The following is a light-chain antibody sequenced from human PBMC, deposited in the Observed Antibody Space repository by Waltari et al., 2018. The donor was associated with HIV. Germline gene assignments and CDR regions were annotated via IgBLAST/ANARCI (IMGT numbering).Light chain of an antibody. Sequence: EIVLTPSPGILSLSPGDRAMVSCRATPSISNNFLAWFQQKPGQPPRLLIYSSFIRAAGVPDRFSGSGAGTDFTLSINKLEPEDFAVYYCHQYGTAPRTFGQGTKVEI. CDR1: PSISNNF. CDR3: HQYGTAPRT. CDR2: SSF. V-gene: IGKV3-20*01. J-gene: IGKJ1*01.